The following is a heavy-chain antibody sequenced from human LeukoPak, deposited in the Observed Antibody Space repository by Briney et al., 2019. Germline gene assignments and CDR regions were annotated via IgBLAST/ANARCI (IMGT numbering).Heavy chain of an antibody. Sequence: GGSLRLSCAASGFTLSNYAMTGVRQAPGKGLEWVSSISGGGGSTYYADSVKGRFTISGDNSKNTLYLQMNSLRVDDTAVYYCAKGTDCSGGSCYSIDCWGQGTLVTVSS. D-gene: IGHD2-15*01. V-gene: IGHV3-23*01. J-gene: IGHJ4*02. CDR2: ISGGGGST. CDR3: AKGTDCSGGSCYSIDC. CDR1: GFTLSNYA.